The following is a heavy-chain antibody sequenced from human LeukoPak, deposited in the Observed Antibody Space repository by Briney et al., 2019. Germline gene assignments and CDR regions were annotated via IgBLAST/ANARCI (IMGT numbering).Heavy chain of an antibody. CDR3: ARAHDSSGYYYVGYFQH. D-gene: IGHD3-22*01. Sequence: ASVKVSCKASGGTFSSYAISWVRQAPGQGLEWMGRIIPIFGTANYGQKFQGRGTITTNDSTSTAYMELSSLRSEDTAVYYCARAHDSSGYYYVGYFQHWGQGTLVTVSS. CDR1: GGTFSSYA. CDR2: IIPIFGTA. J-gene: IGHJ1*01. V-gene: IGHV1-69*05.